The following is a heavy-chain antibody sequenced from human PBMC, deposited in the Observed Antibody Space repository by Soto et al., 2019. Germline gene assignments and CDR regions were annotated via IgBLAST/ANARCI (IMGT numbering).Heavy chain of an antibody. Sequence: GESLKISCKGSGYSFTSYWIGWVRQMPGRGLEWMGIIYPGDSDTKYSPSFQGQVTISAVKSITTAYLQWSSLKASDTAMYYCAKHRTRGYDWVYYYYGMDVWGQGTTVTVSS. CDR3: AKHRTRGYDWVYYYYGMDV. V-gene: IGHV5-51*01. CDR2: IYPGDSDT. CDR1: GYSFTSYW. J-gene: IGHJ6*02. D-gene: IGHD5-12*01.